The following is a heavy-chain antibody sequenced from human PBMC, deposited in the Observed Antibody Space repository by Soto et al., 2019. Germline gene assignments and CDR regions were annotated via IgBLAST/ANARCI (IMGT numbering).Heavy chain of an antibody. CDR3: ARGGSFDL. CDR2: MSRDGTNT. J-gene: IGHJ3*01. CDR1: GSTFSSRT. V-gene: IGHV3-30*01. Sequence: GGSLRLSCVASGSTFSSRTMHWVRQAPGKGLEWVAVMSRDGTNTYFADSVKGRFTISRDNSHNTVYFQLNSLRSEDTAVYYCARGGSFDLWGKGTMVTVSS. D-gene: IGHD3-10*01.